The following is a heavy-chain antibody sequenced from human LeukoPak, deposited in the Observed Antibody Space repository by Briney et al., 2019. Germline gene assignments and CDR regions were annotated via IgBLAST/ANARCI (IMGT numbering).Heavy chain of an antibody. V-gene: IGHV4-39*01. CDR2: IYSSGST. CDR1: GGSISSSSYY. D-gene: IGHD3-3*01. CDR3: ASNEWSGYYFDY. J-gene: IGHJ4*02. Sequence: SETLSLTCTVSGGSISSSSYYWGWIRQSPGQGLEWIGSIYSSGSTYYNPSLKSRVTISIDTSKNQLSLKMSSVTAADTALYFCASNEWSGYYFDYWGQGTLVPVSS.